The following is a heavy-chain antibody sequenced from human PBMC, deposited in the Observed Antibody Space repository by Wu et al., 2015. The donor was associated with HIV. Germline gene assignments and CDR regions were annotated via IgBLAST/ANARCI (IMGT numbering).Heavy chain of an antibody. CDR3: VRDQQWPTEYYHYYGMDV. D-gene: IGHD6-19*01. J-gene: IGHJ6*02. Sequence: QIQLVQSGGEVKKPGASLKVSCKASGYTFINSGFTWVRQAPGQGLEWMGWINPDSGVTNLAEKFQGRVTMTSDTSITTVYMELRSLRPDDTAIYYCVRDQQWPTEYYHYYGMDVWGQGTTVTVSS. CDR1: GYTFINSG. CDR2: INPDSGVT. V-gene: IGHV1-18*01.